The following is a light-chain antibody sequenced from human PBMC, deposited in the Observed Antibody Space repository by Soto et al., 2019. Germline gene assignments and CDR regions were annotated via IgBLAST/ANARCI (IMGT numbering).Light chain of an antibody. CDR3: EQYNNWPPIT. CDR1: QSVSSN. Sequence: EIVMTQSPATLSVSPGERATLSCRASQSVSSNLAWYQQKPGQAPRLLIYGASTRATGIPARFSGSGSGTAFTLTVSSLQSEDFAVYYCEQYNNWPPITFGQGTRLEIK. V-gene: IGKV3-15*01. J-gene: IGKJ5*01. CDR2: GAS.